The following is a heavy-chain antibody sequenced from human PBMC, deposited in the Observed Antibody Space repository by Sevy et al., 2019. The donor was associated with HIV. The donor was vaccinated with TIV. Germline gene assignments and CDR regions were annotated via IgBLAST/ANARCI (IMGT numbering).Heavy chain of an antibody. J-gene: IGHJ4*02. CDR1: GFIFNSYV. CDR3: EAIATAGRDY. D-gene: IGHD6-13*01. V-gene: IGHV3-23*01. Sequence: GGSLRLSCPASGFIFNSYVMSWVRQAPGKGLEWVSSISGSGGYTYYADSVKGRFTISRDNSNNMLYLQMNSLRAEDTAVYYCEAIATAGRDYWGQGTLVTVSS. CDR2: ISGSGGYT.